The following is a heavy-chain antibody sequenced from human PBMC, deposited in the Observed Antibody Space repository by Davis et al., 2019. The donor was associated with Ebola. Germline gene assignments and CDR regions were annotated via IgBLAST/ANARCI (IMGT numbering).Heavy chain of an antibody. D-gene: IGHD5-18*01. Sequence: PGGSLRLSCAVSGFTFRSYSMNWVRQVPGKGLEWVSSINTSGSSTHYVDSVKGRFTISRDNANSSLFLQMSSLRVEDTAVYYCARDGYPAISMPHTFDIWGQGTMVTVSS. CDR3: ARDGYPAISMPHTFDI. CDR1: GFTFRSYS. V-gene: IGHV3-21*01. J-gene: IGHJ3*02. CDR2: INTSGSST.